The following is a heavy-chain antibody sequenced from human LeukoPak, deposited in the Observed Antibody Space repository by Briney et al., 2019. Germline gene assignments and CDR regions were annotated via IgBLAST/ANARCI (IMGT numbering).Heavy chain of an antibody. CDR2: IYTSRST. J-gene: IGHJ6*03. CDR3: ASAYRGYSFDYYYYYMDV. V-gene: IGHV4-4*09. CDR1: GGSISSYY. Sequence: SETLSLTCTVSGGSISSYYWSWIRQPPGKGLEWIGYIYTSRSTNYNPSLKSRVTISVDTSKNQFSLKLSSVTAADTAVYYCASAYRGYSFDYYYYYMDVWGEGTTVTVSS. D-gene: IGHD5-18*01.